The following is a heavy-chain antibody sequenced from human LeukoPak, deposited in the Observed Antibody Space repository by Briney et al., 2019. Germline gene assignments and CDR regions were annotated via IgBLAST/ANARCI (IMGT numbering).Heavy chain of an antibody. J-gene: IGHJ4*02. V-gene: IGHV5-51*01. CDR1: GYSFTSYW. Sequence: GESLKISCKGSGYSFTSYWIGWVRQMPGKGLEWMGIIYPGDSDTRYSPSFQGQVTISADKSISTAYLQWSSLKASDTAMYYCARAGMATGPTRLIGVDYWGQGTLVTVSS. CDR2: IYPGDSDT. D-gene: IGHD5-24*01. CDR3: ARAGMATGPTRLIGVDY.